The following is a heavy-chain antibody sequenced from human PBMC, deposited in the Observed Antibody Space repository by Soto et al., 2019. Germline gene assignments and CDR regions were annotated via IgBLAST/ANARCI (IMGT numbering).Heavy chain of an antibody. CDR3: ARSCVIVDTAMDLYYCDY. CDR1: GGSISSYY. CDR2: IYYSGST. Sequence: QVQLQESGPGLVKPSETLSLTCTVSGGSISSYYWSWIRQPPGKGLEWIGYIYYSGSTNYHPALKRRATTLVDTSKSQCSPKLSSVTAADTAVYYCARSCVIVDTAMDLYYCDYWGQGTLVTVSS. V-gene: IGHV4-59*01. J-gene: IGHJ4*02. D-gene: IGHD5-18*01.